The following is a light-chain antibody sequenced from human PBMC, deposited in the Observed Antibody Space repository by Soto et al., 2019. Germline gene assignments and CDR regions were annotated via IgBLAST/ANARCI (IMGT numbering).Light chain of an antibody. J-gene: IGKJ1*01. V-gene: IGKV1-5*03. CDR1: ETISIR. Sequence: DMQMTQSPCTLSGSLGERVTITCRASETISIRLAWYQQNPAKAPNFLIYKASTLKSGVPSRFSGSGSGTEFTLTIITLQPDVFATFCCQHYNSYSGAFGQGTKLE. CDR3: QHYNSYSGA. CDR2: KAS.